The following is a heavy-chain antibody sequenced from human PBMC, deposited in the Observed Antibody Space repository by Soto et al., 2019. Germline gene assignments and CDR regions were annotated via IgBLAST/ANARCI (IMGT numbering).Heavy chain of an antibody. CDR2: IRSKAYGGTT. J-gene: IGHJ4*02. CDR3: TRVESTSVVVAATADY. D-gene: IGHD2-15*01. Sequence: EVQLAESGGGLVQPGRSLRLSCTASGFTFGDYAMSWFRQAPGKGLERVGFIRSKAYGGTTEYAASVKGRFTISRDDSKSIAYLQMNSLTTEDTAVYYCTRVESTSVVVAATADYWGQGTLVTVSS. V-gene: IGHV3-49*03. CDR1: GFTFGDYA.